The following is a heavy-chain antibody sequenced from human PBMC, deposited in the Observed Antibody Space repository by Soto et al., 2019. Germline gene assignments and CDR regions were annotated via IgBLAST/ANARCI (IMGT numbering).Heavy chain of an antibody. CDR3: ARDRGGPPLNWFDP. Sequence: ASVKVSCKASGYTFPSHCISWLRQAPGHGLEWMGWISAYNGNTNYAQKLQGRVTMTTDTSTSTAYMELRSLRSDDTAVYYCARDRGGPPLNWFDPWGQGPLVTVSS. J-gene: IGHJ5*02. CDR2: ISAYNGNT. D-gene: IGHD2-15*01. CDR1: GYTFPSHC. V-gene: IGHV1-18*04.